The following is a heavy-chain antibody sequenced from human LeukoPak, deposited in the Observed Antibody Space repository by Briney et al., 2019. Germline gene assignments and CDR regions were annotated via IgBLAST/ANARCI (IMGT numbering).Heavy chain of an antibody. D-gene: IGHD3-10*01. J-gene: IGHJ6*02. CDR1: GFPFGSYD. CDR2: IGTAGDT. V-gene: IGHV3-13*01. Sequence: PGGSRSLPCAASGFPFGSYDMRWVGQATGKGLEWVSAIGTAGDTYYPGSVKGRFTISRENAKNSLYLQMNSLRVGDTAVYYCARGMVRGLRNYYGMDVWGQGTTVTVSS. CDR3: ARGMVRGLRNYYGMDV.